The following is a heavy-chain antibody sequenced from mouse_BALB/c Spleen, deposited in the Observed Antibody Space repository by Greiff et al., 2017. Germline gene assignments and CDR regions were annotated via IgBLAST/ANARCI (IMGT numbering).Heavy chain of an antibody. Sequence: VQLQQSGPELVKPGASVKIPCKASGYTFTDYNMDWVKQSHGKSLEWIGDINPNNGGTFYNQKFKGKATLTVDKSSSTAYMELRSLTSEDTAVYDCARPYYYGSSPVFAYGGRGTLVTVSA. J-gene: IGHJ3*01. CDR2: INPNNGGT. D-gene: IGHD1-1*01. CDR3: ARPYYYGSSPVFAY. CDR1: GYTFTDYN. V-gene: IGHV1-18*01.